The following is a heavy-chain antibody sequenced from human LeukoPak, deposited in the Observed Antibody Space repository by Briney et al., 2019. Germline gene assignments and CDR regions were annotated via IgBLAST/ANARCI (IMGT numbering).Heavy chain of an antibody. CDR2: IRYDGNNK. CDR3: AKGYGDLVAFDI. V-gene: IGHV3-30*02. CDR1: GFSFSSYG. Sequence: GGSLRLSCAASGFSFSSYGMDWVRQAPGKGLEWVAFIRYDGNNKDYADSVKGRFTISRDNSKNTLYLQMNSLRVEDTAVYCCAKGYGDLVAFDIWGQGTMVTVSS. D-gene: IGHD4-17*01. J-gene: IGHJ3*02.